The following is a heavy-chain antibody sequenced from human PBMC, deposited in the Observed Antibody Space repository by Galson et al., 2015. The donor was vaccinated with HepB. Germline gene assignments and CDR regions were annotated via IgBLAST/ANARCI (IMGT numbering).Heavy chain of an antibody. CDR3: ARVLIAAVGFFDY. V-gene: IGHV1-18*01. Sequence: SVKVSCKASGYTLTRYGISWVRQAPGQGLEWMGWISIYSGYTKYAQKLQGRVTMTTDTSTSTAYMELRSLTSDDTAVYYCARVLIAAVGFFDYWGQGTLVTVSS. D-gene: IGHD6-13*01. CDR1: GYTLTRYG. CDR2: ISIYSGYT. J-gene: IGHJ4*02.